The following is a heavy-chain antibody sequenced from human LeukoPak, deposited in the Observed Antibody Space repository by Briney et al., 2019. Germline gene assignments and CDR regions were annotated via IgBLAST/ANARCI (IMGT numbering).Heavy chain of an antibody. CDR1: GYIFTSYD. CDR3: ARGPPESTTSDY. CDR2: LRPASGSS. V-gene: IGHV1-8*01. D-gene: IGHD2-2*01. J-gene: IGHJ4*02. Sequence: GASVKVSCKASGYIFTSYDISWVRQAAGQGLEWIGWLRPASGSSGYAQKFQDRVTMTRSTSTRTAYMELRSLTSEDTAVYYCARGPPESTTSDYWGQGTLVTVSS.